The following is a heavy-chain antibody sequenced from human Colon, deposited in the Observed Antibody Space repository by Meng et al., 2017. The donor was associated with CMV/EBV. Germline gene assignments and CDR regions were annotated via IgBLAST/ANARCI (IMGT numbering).Heavy chain of an antibody. CDR1: GFSSDDFW. Sequence: EVQVVGSGGGLIQAGGSLRLSCVVSGFSSDDFWVDWVRQAPGKGPLWVSRIHSGGTSISYADSVKGRFTISGDNAKNTVYLQMNSLRDEDTAVYYCLKLPPGYWGQGTLVTVSS. V-gene: IGHV3-74*01. D-gene: IGHD1-1*01. CDR2: IHSGGTSI. J-gene: IGHJ4*02. CDR3: LKLPPGY.